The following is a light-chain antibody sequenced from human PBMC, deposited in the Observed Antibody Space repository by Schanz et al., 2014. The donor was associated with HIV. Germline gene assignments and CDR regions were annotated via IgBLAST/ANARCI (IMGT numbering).Light chain of an antibody. J-gene: IGLJ3*02. Sequence: QSALTQPASVSGSPGQSITVSCTGTNNDIGSYTYVAWYQQHPGKAPKLLIFDGRKRPSGVSSRFSGSKSANTASLTISGLQAEDESDYYCLSYTGSSWVFGGWTKLTVL. CDR2: DGR. CDR3: LSYTGSSWV. CDR1: NNDIGSYTY. V-gene: IGLV2-14*03.